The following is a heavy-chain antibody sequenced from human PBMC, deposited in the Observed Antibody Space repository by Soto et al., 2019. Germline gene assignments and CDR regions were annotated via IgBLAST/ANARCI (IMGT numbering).Heavy chain of an antibody. CDR1: GFSLTTSGEG. J-gene: IGHJ5*02. Sequence: QITLKESGPTLVKPTQTLTLTCNFSGFSLTTSGEGVGWIRQPPGKALEWLALIYWDDDKRYNPSLESRLTITKDTSKSQVVLTITNMDPVDTATYYCAHRAEAARPFDPWGQGTLVTVSS. V-gene: IGHV2-5*02. CDR3: AHRAEAARPFDP. D-gene: IGHD6-6*01. CDR2: IYWDDDK.